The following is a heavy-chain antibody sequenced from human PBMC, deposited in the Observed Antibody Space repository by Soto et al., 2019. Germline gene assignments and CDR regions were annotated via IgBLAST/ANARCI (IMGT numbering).Heavy chain of an antibody. D-gene: IGHD2-21*02. CDR2: VYHTGDT. CDR1: GGTVASSHW. J-gene: IGHJ5*02. Sequence: SETLSLTCGVSGGTVASSHWRSWVRQSPGGGLEWIGNVYHTGDTNFNPSLQSRVTISVDKSNNQFSLRLNSLTAADTAVYFCAREIVTAGGNNYFDPWGPGTLVTVS. CDR3: AREIVTAGGNNYFDP. V-gene: IGHV4-4*02.